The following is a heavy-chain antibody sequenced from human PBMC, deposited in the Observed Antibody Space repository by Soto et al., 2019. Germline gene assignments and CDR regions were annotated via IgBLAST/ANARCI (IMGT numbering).Heavy chain of an antibody. J-gene: IGHJ6*02. Sequence: EVQLVESGGGLVQPGGSLRLSCAASEFTFNNYWIHWVRQVPGKGLGWVSRINTDGSSTDYADSVKGRFTISRDNAENTVYLQMNSLRGEDTALYYCARGIYQKYGMDVWGQGTTVTVSS. CDR2: INTDGSST. D-gene: IGHD3-16*02. CDR1: EFTFNNYW. V-gene: IGHV3-74*01. CDR3: ARGIYQKYGMDV.